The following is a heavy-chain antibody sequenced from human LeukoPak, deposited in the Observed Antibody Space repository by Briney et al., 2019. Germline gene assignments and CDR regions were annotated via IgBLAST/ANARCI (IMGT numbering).Heavy chain of an antibody. V-gene: IGHV3-30*02. D-gene: IGHD5-24*01. CDR1: GFTFSSYG. J-gene: IGHJ6*03. CDR3: AKDIDGYYYYYYMDV. Sequence: PGGSLRLSCAASGFTFSSYGMHWVRQAPGKGLEWVAFIRYDGSNKYYADSVKGRFTISRDNSKNTLYLQMNSLRAEDTAVYYCAKDIDGYYYYYYMDVWGKGTTVTVSS. CDR2: IRYDGSNK.